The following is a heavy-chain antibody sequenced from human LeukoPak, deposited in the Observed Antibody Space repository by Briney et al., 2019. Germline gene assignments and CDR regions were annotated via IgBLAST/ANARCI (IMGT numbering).Heavy chain of an antibody. CDR1: GGSFSGYY. J-gene: IGHJ4*02. Sequence: SETLSLTCAVYGGSFSGYYWSWIRQPPGKGLEWIGEINHSGSTNYNPSLKSRVTISVDTSKNQFSLKLGSVTAADTAVYYCASKQYYYDSSGYYPFDYWGQGTLVTVSS. CDR3: ASKQYYYDSSGYYPFDY. V-gene: IGHV4-34*01. D-gene: IGHD3-22*01. CDR2: INHSGST.